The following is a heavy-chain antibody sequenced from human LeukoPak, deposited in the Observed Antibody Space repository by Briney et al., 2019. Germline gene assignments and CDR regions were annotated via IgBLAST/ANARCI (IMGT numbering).Heavy chain of an antibody. CDR1: GFTFDDYT. CDR2: ISWDGGST. V-gene: IGHV3-43*01. J-gene: IGHJ4*02. D-gene: IGHD4-17*01. Sequence: PGGSLRLSCAASGFTFDDYTMHWVRQAPGKGLEWVSLISWDGGSTYYADSVKGRFTISRDNSKNTLYLQMNSLRAEDTALYYCAKDLDHDYDDYGLDYWGQGTLVTVSS. CDR3: AKDLDHDYDDYGLDY.